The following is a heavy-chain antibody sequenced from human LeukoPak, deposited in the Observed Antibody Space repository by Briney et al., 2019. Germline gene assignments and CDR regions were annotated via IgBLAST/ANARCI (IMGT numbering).Heavy chain of an antibody. Sequence: GGSLRLSCAASGFXFXXXXXXWVXXXPGKXXEXVXAITGSGGSTYYADSVKGRFTISRDNSKNTLYLQMKSLRAEDTAVYYCAKDRGGYSGYDFDYWGQGTLVTVSS. D-gene: IGHD5-12*01. CDR3: AKDRGGYSGYDFDY. CDR2: ITGSGGST. J-gene: IGHJ4*02. CDR1: GFXFXXXX. V-gene: IGHV3-23*01.